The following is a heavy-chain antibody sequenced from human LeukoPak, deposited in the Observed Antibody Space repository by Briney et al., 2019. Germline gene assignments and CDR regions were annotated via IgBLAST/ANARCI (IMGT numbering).Heavy chain of an antibody. D-gene: IGHD6-6*01. V-gene: IGHV1-18*01. CDR2: ISAYNGNT. CDR1: GYTFTSYG. Sequence: GASVKAFCKASGYTFTSYGISWVRQAPGQGLEWMGWISAYNGNTNYAQKLQGRVTMTTDTSTSTAYMELRSLRSDDTAVYYCARDLGAARPNWFDPWGQGTLVTVSS. J-gene: IGHJ5*02. CDR3: ARDLGAARPNWFDP.